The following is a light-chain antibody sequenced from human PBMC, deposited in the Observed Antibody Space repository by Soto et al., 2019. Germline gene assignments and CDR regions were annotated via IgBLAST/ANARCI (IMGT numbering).Light chain of an antibody. CDR2: LGS. CDR3: MQALESPLT. CDR1: QSLLHSNGYNY. V-gene: IGKV2-28*01. J-gene: IGKJ4*01. Sequence: DIVMTQSPLSLPVTPGEPASISCRSSQSLLHSNGYNYLDWYLQKPGQSPQLLIYLGSNRASGVPDRFSGSGSGTDFTLTISRLEPEDVGVYYCMQALESPLTFGGGTKVETK.